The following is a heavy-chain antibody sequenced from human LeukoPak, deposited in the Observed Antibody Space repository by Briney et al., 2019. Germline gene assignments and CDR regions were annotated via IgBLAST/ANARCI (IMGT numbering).Heavy chain of an antibody. J-gene: IGHJ6*02. V-gene: IGHV4-61*08. CDR2: ISYTGNT. CDR3: ARDYCSSTTCYDSYYYGMDV. CDR1: GGSISGGGYS. Sequence: SETLSLTCAVSGGSISGGGYSWSWIRQPPGTGLEWIGYISYTGNTNYNPSLKSRVTISVDTSKNQFSLKLSSVTAADTAVYYCARDYCSSTTCYDSYYYGMDVWGQGTTVTVSS. D-gene: IGHD2-2*01.